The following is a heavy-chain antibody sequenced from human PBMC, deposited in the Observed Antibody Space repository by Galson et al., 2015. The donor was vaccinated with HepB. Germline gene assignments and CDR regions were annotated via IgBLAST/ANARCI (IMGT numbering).Heavy chain of an antibody. V-gene: IGHV1-18*04. CDR1: GYTFTSYG. D-gene: IGHD6-19*01. CDR3: ARDMGDIAVAGPMDV. J-gene: IGHJ6*02. CDR2: ISAYNGNT. Sequence: SVKVSCKASGYTFTSYGISWVRQAPGQGLEWMGWISAYNGNTNYAQKLQGRVTMTTDTSTSPAYMELRSLRSDDTAVYYCARDMGDIAVAGPMDVWGQGTTVAVAS.